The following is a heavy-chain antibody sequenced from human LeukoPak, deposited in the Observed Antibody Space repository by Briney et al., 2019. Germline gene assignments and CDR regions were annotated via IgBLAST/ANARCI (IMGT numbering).Heavy chain of an antibody. CDR1: GFTFSSYW. V-gene: IGHV3-74*01. Sequence: GGSLRLSCAASGFTFSSYWMHWVRQAPGKGLVWVSRISSDGSSTSYADSVKGRFTISRDNAKNTLYLQMNSLRAEDTAVYYCAREMIVIDAFDIWGEGTMVSVSS. CDR2: ISSDGSST. CDR3: AREMIVIDAFDI. D-gene: IGHD3-22*01. J-gene: IGHJ3*02.